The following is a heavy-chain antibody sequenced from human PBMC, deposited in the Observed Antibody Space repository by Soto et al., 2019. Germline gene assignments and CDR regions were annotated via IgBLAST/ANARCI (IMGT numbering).Heavy chain of an antibody. CDR3: ATSGGAYYYGSGSYPPFDY. CDR2: TIPTFGTA. Sequence: QVQLVQSGAGGRKLGPPVKVSGKAPGATFASFPISGGRQAPGQGLEWMGGTIPTFGTATYAQKFQGRVTITADESTSTAYMELSSLRSEDTAVYYCATSGGAYYYGSGSYPPFDYWGQGTLVTVSS. V-gene: IGHV1-69*01. D-gene: IGHD3-10*01. CDR1: GATFASFP. J-gene: IGHJ4*02.